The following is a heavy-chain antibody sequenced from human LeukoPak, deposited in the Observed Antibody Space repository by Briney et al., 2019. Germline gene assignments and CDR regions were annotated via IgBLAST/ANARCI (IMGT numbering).Heavy chain of an antibody. D-gene: IGHD2-2*01. CDR1: GGTFISYA. J-gene: IGHJ3*02. CDR2: IIPIFGTA. Sequence: SVKVSCKASGGTFISYAISWVRQAPGQGLEWMGGIIPIFGTANYAQKFQGRVTITADESTSTAYMELSSLRSEDTAVYYCASDCSSTSCPPPPLGGGAFGIWGQGTMVTVSS. V-gene: IGHV1-69*13. CDR3: ASDCSSTSCPPPPLGGGAFGI.